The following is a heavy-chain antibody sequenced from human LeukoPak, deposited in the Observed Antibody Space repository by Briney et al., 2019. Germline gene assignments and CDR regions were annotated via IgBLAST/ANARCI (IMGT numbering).Heavy chain of an antibody. CDR1: GGSISSSSYY. Sequence: PSETLSLTCTVSGGSISSSSYYWGWIRQPPGKGLEWIGIIYYSGSTYYNPSLKSRVTIFVDTSKSQFSLKLSSVTAADSAVYYCARNSAYDNSYYFDYWGQGTLVTVSS. D-gene: IGHD5-12*01. CDR2: IYYSGST. CDR3: ARNSAYDNSYYFDY. V-gene: IGHV4-39*01. J-gene: IGHJ4*02.